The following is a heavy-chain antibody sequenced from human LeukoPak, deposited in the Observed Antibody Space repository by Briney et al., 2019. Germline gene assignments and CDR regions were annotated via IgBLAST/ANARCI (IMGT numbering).Heavy chain of an antibody. CDR3: AMSSSPQGGFDY. J-gene: IGHJ4*02. V-gene: IGHV3-13*01. Sequence: GGSLRLSCAASVFTFSSYDMHWVRQATGKGLEWVSAIGTAGDTYYPRSVNGRFTISRENAKNSLYLQMNSPRAEDTAVYYCAMSSSPQGGFDYWGEGTLVTVSS. CDR2: IGTAGDT. D-gene: IGHD6-6*01. CDR1: VFTFSSYD.